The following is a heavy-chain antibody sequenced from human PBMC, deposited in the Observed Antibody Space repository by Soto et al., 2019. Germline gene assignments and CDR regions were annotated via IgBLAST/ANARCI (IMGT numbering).Heavy chain of an antibody. Sequence: QVQVVQSGAEVKKPGASVKVSCKTSGYSFTAYYIHWVRQAPGHGLEWMGWINPDSGVTNYAQKFQGWVTLTGDTSTSTAYMELSRLKSDDMAVYYCARDPGSGWYSDFDYWGQGTLVTVSS. CDR2: INPDSGVT. CDR1: GYSFTAYY. J-gene: IGHJ4*02. V-gene: IGHV1-2*04. CDR3: ARDPGSGWYSDFDY. D-gene: IGHD6-19*01.